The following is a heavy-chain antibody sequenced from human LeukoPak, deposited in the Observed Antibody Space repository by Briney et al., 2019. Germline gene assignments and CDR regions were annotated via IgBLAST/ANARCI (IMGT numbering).Heavy chain of an antibody. V-gene: IGHV2-70*11. D-gene: IGHD3-10*01. Sequence: SGPALVKPTQTLTLTCTLSGFSLSTSGMCVSWIRQPPGKALEWLARIDWDDDKYYSTSLKTRLTISKDTSKNQVVFTMTNMDPVDTATYYCARRIQVRGYYYMDVWGKGTTVTVSS. CDR2: IDWDDDK. CDR1: GFSLSTSGMC. CDR3: ARRIQVRGYYYMDV. J-gene: IGHJ6*03.